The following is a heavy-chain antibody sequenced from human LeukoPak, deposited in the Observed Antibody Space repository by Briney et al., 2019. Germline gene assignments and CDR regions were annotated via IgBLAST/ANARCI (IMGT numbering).Heavy chain of an antibody. CDR3: ARGYCSSTSCYIGWYFDL. V-gene: IGHV1-69*05. CDR2: IIPIFGTA. D-gene: IGHD2-2*02. CDR1: GGTFSSYA. J-gene: IGHJ2*01. Sequence: GASVKVSCKASGGTFSSYAISWVRQAPGQGLEWMEGIIPIFGTANYAQKFQGRVTITTDESTSTAYMELSSLRSEDTAVYYCARGYCSSTSCYIGWYFDLWGRGTLVTVSS.